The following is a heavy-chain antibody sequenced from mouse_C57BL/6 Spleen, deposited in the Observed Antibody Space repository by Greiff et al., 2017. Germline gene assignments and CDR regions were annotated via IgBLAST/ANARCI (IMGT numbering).Heavy chain of an antibody. CDR1: GYTFTSYD. CDR2: IYPRDGST. V-gene: IGHV1-85*01. J-gene: IGHJ2*01. Sequence: QVQLQQSGPELVKPGASVKLSCKASGYTFTSYDINWVKQRPGQGLEWIGWIYPRDGSTKYNKKFKGKATLTVDTSSSTAYMELHSLTSEDSAVYFCASKEDGSYFDYWGQGTTLTVSS. CDR3: ASKEDGSYFDY. D-gene: IGHD1-1*01.